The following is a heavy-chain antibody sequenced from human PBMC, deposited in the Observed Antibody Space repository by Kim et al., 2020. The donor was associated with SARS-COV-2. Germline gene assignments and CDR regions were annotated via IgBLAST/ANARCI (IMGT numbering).Heavy chain of an antibody. J-gene: IGHJ6*03. CDR1: GGSFSGYY. Sequence: SETLSLTCAVYGGSFSGYYWSWIRQPPGKGLEWIGEINHSGSTNYNPSLKSRVTISVDTSKNQFSLKLSSVTAADTAVYYCARVKGSTVTTYYYYYYYMDVWGKGTTVTVSS. V-gene: IGHV4-34*01. D-gene: IGHD4-17*01. CDR3: ARVKGSTVTTYYYYYYYMDV. CDR2: INHSGST.